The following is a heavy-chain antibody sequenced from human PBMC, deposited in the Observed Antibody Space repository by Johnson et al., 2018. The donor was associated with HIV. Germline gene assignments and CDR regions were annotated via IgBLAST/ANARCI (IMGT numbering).Heavy chain of an antibody. CDR3: ARGSRYTYDNDDVYLLQAFDV. V-gene: IGHV3-30*04. D-gene: IGHD3-16*01. CDR1: GFTFNSYA. CDR2: ISYDGSDK. J-gene: IGHJ3*01. Sequence: VQLVESGGGVVQPGRSLRLFCAASGFTFNSYAMHWVRQAPGKGLEWVAVISYDGSDKDNADSVRGRFTISRDNSNNTLYLQMNSLRIEDTAVYYCARGSRYTYDNDDVYLLQAFDVWGQGTVVTVSS.